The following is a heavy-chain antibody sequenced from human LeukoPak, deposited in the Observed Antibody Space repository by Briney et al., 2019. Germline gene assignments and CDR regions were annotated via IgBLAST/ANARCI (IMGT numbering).Heavy chain of an antibody. D-gene: IGHD2-15*01. CDR2: ISGSGNST. V-gene: IGHV3-23*01. J-gene: IGHJ4*02. CDR3: AKVLVLVSANRYYFDY. Sequence: GGSLRLPCAASGLTFSGSAMSWVRQAPGKGLEWVSLISGSGNSTYYADSVKGRLTISRDNSKNTLYLQMNSLRAEDTAVYYCAKVLVLVSANRYYFDYWGQGTLVTVSS. CDR1: GLTFSGSA.